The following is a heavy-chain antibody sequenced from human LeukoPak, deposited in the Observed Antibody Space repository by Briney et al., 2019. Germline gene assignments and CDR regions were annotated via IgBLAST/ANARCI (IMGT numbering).Heavy chain of an antibody. Sequence: SETLSLTCTVSGGSISSSNWWSWVRQPPGKGLEWIGEIYHSGSTNYNPSLKSRVTISVDKSKNQFSLKLSSVNAADTAVYYCAREASQWFGEFPNGYYYYMDVWGKGTTVTVSS. J-gene: IGHJ6*03. CDR3: AREASQWFGEFPNGYYYYMDV. V-gene: IGHV4-4*02. CDR1: GGSISSSNW. CDR2: IYHSGST. D-gene: IGHD3-10*01.